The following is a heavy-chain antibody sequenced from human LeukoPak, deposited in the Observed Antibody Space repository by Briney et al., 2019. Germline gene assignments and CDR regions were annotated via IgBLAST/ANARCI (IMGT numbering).Heavy chain of an antibody. CDR2: IGGSGGTT. D-gene: IGHD4-23*01. CDR3: ARGAHKRDDYGGFFDY. CDR1: GFSFSNYG. J-gene: IGHJ4*02. Sequence: SGGSLRLSCAASGFSFSNYGMSWVRQAPGKGLEWVSAIGGSGGTTYYADSMKGRFTISRDNSKNTLYLQMNSLRAEDTAVYYCARGAHKRDDYGGFFDYWGQGTLVTVSS. V-gene: IGHV3-23*01.